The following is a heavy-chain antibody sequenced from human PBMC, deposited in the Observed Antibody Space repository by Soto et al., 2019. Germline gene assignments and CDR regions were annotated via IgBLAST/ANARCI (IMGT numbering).Heavy chain of an antibody. CDR2: ISYDGSDK. J-gene: IGHJ4*02. Sequence: QVQLVESGGGVVQPGRSLRLSCAASGFTFSNYDMHWVRQAPGKGLGWVAVISYDGSDKYYADSVKGRFTISRDNSKNTLSLQMFSLRADDTAVYYCANARGELSPEGYDYWCEGDLITVSS. D-gene: IGHD3-16*02. CDR3: ANARGELSPEGYDY. V-gene: IGHV3-30*18. CDR1: GFTFSNYD.